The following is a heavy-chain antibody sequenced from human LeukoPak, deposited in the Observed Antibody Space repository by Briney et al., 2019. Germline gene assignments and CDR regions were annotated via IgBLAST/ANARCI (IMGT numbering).Heavy chain of an antibody. Sequence: ALVKVSCKASGYTFTSYGISWVRQAPGQGLEWMGWISAYNGNTNYAQKLQGRVTMTTDTSTSTAYMELRSLRSDDTAVYYCARLLYYDSSGYFDYWGQGTLVTVSS. CDR3: ARLLYYDSSGYFDY. CDR1: GYTFTSYG. J-gene: IGHJ4*02. D-gene: IGHD3-22*01. V-gene: IGHV1-18*01. CDR2: ISAYNGNT.